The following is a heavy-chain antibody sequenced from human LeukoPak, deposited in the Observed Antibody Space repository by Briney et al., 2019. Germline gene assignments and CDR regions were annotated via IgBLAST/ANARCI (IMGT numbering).Heavy chain of an antibody. CDR1: GGSISSYY. D-gene: IGHD6-13*01. CDR3: ARSRRGAAAYFDY. CDR2: IDYSGSP. J-gene: IGHJ4*02. Sequence: SETLSLTCTVSGGSISSYYWSWIRQPPGKGLEWIGYIDYSGSPNYNPSLKSRGTTSGDTSKNQFSLKLNSVTAADTAVYYCARSRRGAAAYFDYWGQGTLVTVSS. V-gene: IGHV4-59*08.